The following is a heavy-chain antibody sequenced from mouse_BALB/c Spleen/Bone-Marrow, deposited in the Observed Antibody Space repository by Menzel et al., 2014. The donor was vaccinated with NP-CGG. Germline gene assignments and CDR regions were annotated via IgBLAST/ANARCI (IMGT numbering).Heavy chain of an antibody. CDR1: GDSITSGY. CDR3: ARIYYDAHCYSDA. Sequence: EVQLQQSGPSLVKPSQTLSLTCSVTGDSITSGYWNWIRKFPGNKLEYMGYISYSGSTYYNPSLKSRISITRDTSKNXYSLQLNSATSSDAASYLWARIYYDAHCYSDARGAEATLSLSP. V-gene: IGHV3-8*02. D-gene: IGHD2-4*01. J-gene: IGHJ1*01. CDR2: ISYSGST.